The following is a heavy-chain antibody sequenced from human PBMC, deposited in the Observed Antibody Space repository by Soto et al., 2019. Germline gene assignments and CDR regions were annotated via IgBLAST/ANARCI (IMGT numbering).Heavy chain of an antibody. V-gene: IGHV1-18*01. D-gene: IGHD4-17*01. CDR2: ISAYNGNT. Sequence: VKDSCKASDYTFSNYGLSWVRQAPGQGLEWMAWISAYNGNTNYAQNLQGRVTMTTDTSTTTAYMELRRLTSDDTAVYYCARDTYGSYDYWGQGTLVTVSS. CDR3: ARDTYGSYDY. CDR1: DYTFSNYG. J-gene: IGHJ4*02.